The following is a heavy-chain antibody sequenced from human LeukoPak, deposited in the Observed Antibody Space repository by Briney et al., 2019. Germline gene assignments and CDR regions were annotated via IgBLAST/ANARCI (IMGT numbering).Heavy chain of an antibody. J-gene: IGHJ3*02. CDR3: ARDHGSTSGLDAFDI. D-gene: IGHD2-2*01. Sequence: ASVKVSCKASGGTFISYAISWVRQAPGQGLEWMGGIIPIFGTANYAQKFQGRVTITADESTSTAYMELSSLRSEDTAVYYCARDHGSTSGLDAFDIWGQGTMVTVSS. V-gene: IGHV1-69*13. CDR1: GGTFISYA. CDR2: IIPIFGTA.